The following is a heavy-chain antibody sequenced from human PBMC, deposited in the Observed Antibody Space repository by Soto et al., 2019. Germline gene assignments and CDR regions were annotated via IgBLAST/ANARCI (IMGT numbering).Heavy chain of an antibody. D-gene: IGHD3-22*01. CDR3: ASIYDSSGYYYGNNWFDP. J-gene: IGHJ5*02. CDR2: IYYSGST. V-gene: IGHV4-31*03. Sequence: SETLSLTCTVSGASISNGDYYWSWIRQHPGKGLEWIGYIYYSGSTYYNPSLKSRVTISVDTSKNQLSLKLSSVTAADTAFFYCASIYDSSGYYYGNNWFDPWGQGTLVTVSS. CDR1: GASISNGDYY.